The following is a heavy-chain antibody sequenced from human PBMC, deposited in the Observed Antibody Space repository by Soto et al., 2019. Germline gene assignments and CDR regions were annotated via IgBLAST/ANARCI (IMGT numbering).Heavy chain of an antibody. Sequence: SETLSLTCAVSGYSISSGYYWGWIRQPPGKGLEWIGSIYHSGSTYYNPSLKSRVTISVDTSKNQFSLKLSSVTAADTAVYYCARVYYDSGAYYYDYFDYRGPGTLVTV. CDR3: ARVYYDSGAYYYDYFDY. J-gene: IGHJ4*02. V-gene: IGHV4-38-2*01. CDR2: IYHSGST. CDR1: GYSISSGYY. D-gene: IGHD3-22*01.